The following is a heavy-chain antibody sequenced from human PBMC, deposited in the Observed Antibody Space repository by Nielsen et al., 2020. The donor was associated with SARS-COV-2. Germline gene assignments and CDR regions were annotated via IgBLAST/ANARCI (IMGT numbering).Heavy chain of an antibody. CDR3: ATGGDYGMDV. D-gene: IGHD2-21*01. J-gene: IGHJ6*02. CDR1: GFTFSSYG. V-gene: IGHV3-NL1*01. CDR2: IYSGGST. Sequence: GESLKISCAASGFTFSSYGMHWVRQAPGKGLEWVSVIYSGGSTYYADSVKGRFTISRDNSKNTLYLQMNSLRAEDTAVYYCATGGDYGMDVWGQGTTVTVSS.